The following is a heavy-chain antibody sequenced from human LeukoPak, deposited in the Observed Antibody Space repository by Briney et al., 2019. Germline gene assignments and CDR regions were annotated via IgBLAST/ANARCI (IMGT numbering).Heavy chain of an antibody. D-gene: IGHD5-12*01. CDR3: AKGPQLYSGYHPDS. V-gene: IGHV3-23*01. Sequence: GGSLRLSCAASGFTINSYAMTWVRQAPGKGLEWVSTVTGSEDSTYCADSVKGRFTISRDNSKSTLYLQMNGLRAEDTAIYFCAKGPQLYSGYHPDSWGQGTLVTVSS. CDR2: VTGSEDST. J-gene: IGHJ4*02. CDR1: GFTINSYA.